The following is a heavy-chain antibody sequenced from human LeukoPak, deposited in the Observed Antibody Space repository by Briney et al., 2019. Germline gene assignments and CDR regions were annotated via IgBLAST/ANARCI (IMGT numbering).Heavy chain of an antibody. CDR1: GGSINSYY. Sequence: SETLSLTCTVSGGSINSYYWSWIRQPPGKGLEWIGYIYYSGSTNYNPSLKSRVTISVDTSKNQFSLKLSSVAAADTAVYYCARGRRWLAFDIWGQGAMVTVSS. D-gene: IGHD5-24*01. V-gene: IGHV4-59*01. CDR3: ARGRRWLAFDI. J-gene: IGHJ3*02. CDR2: IYYSGST.